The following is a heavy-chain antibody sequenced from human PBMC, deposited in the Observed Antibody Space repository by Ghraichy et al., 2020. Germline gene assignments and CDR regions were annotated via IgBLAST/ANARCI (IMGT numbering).Heavy chain of an antibody. CDR1: GLTFSSYW. D-gene: IGHD3-10*01. CDR3: STSPRADRGNY. Sequence: GGSLRLSCAASGLTFSSYWMHWVRQAPGKGLEWVSHIQTDGSTTNYADSVRGRFTISRDNTKNTLYLQMNSLRADDTAVYYCSTSPRADRGNYWGQGTLVTVSS. V-gene: IGHV3-74*01. CDR2: IQTDGSTT. J-gene: IGHJ4*02.